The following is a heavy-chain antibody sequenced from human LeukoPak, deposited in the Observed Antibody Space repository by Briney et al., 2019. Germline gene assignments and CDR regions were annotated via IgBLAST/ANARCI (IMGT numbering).Heavy chain of an antibody. Sequence: GGSLRLSCAASGFTFSSYELNWVRQAPGKGLEWVSYISSSGSTIKYADSVKGRFTISRGNAKNSLYLQMNSLRAEDTALYYCAKGEWDYYDSSGYMGYWGQGTLVTVSS. CDR2: ISSSGSTI. V-gene: IGHV3-48*03. CDR3: AKGEWDYYDSSGYMGY. D-gene: IGHD3-22*01. CDR1: GFTFSSYE. J-gene: IGHJ4*02.